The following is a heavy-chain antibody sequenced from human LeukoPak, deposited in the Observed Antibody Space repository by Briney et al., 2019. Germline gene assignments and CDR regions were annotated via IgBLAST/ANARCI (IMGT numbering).Heavy chain of an antibody. Sequence: GGSLRLSCAASGFTFSSYSMNWVRQAPGKGLEWVSSISSSSSYIYYADSVKGRFTISRDNAKNSLYLQMNSLRAEDTAVYYCARVGIIAVAGTKEEGYWGQGTLVTVSS. D-gene: IGHD6-19*01. CDR2: ISSSSSYI. CDR1: GFTFSSYS. J-gene: IGHJ4*02. V-gene: IGHV3-21*01. CDR3: ARVGIIAVAGTKEEGY.